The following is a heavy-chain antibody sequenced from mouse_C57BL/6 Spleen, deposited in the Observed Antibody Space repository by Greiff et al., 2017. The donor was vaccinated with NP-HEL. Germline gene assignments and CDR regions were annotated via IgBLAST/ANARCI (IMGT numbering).Heavy chain of an antibody. V-gene: IGHV1-64*01. Sequence: QVQLKQPGAELVKPGASVKLSCKASGYTFTSYWMHWVKQRPGQGLEWIGMIHPNSGSTNYNEKFKSKATLTVDTSSSTAYMQLSSLTSEDSAVYYCARCKGLLCYAMDYWGQGTSVTVSS. J-gene: IGHJ4*01. D-gene: IGHD2-1*01. CDR3: ARCKGLLCYAMDY. CDR2: IHPNSGST. CDR1: GYTFTSYW.